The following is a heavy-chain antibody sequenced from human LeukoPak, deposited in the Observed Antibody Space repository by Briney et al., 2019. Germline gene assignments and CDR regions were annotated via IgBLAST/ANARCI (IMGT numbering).Heavy chain of an antibody. V-gene: IGHV4-34*01. CDR2: INHSGST. J-gene: IGHJ3*02. CDR1: GGSFSGYY. D-gene: IGHD6-25*01. Sequence: PSETLSLTCAVYGGSFSGYYWSWIRQPPGKGLEWIGEINHSGSTNYNPSLKSRVTISVDTSKNQFSLKLSSVTAADTAVYYCARLRPQVDAFDIWSQGTMVTVSS. CDR3: ARLRPQVDAFDI.